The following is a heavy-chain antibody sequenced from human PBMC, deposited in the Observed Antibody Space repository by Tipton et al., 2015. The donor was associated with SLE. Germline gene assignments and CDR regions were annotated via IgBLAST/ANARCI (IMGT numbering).Heavy chain of an antibody. CDR2: IYTSGST. Sequence: TLSLTCTVSGGSISSGSYYWSWIRQPAGKGLEWIVHIYTSGSTNYNPSLKSRVTISVDTSKNPFSLKLSSVTAADTAVYYCARGPSLFDYWGQGTLVTVSS. CDR3: ARGPSLFDY. V-gene: IGHV4-61*09. CDR1: GGSISSGSYY. D-gene: IGHD3-16*01. J-gene: IGHJ4*02.